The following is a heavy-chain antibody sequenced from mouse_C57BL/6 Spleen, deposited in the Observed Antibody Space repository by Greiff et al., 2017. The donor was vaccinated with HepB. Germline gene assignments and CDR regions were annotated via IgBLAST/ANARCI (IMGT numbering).Heavy chain of an antibody. CDR3: AGGSSSYWYFDV. J-gene: IGHJ1*03. CDR1: GFTFSSYA. Sequence: EVQGVESGGGLVKPGGSLKLSCAASGFTFSSYAMSWVRQTPEKRLEWVATISDGGSYTYYPDNVKGRFTISRDNAKNNLYLQMSHLKSEDTAMYDCAGGSSSYWYFDVWGTGTTVTVSS. D-gene: IGHD1-1*01. V-gene: IGHV5-4*01. CDR2: ISDGGSYT.